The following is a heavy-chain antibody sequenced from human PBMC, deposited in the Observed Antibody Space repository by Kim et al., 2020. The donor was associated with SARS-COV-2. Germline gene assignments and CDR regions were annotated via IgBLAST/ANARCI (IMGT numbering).Heavy chain of an antibody. V-gene: IGHV4-59*13. D-gene: IGHD3-22*01. CDR3: ARLDSSGYWYFDY. CDR2: ISYSGTA. J-gene: IGHJ4*02. Sequence: SETLSLTCSVSGGSITTSYWSWVRQPPGMGLEGIGYISYSGTASYNPSLDSRATMSVDTYKNEFSLKVYSMSAADTAVYYCARLDSSGYWYFDYWGQG. CDR1: GGSITTSY.